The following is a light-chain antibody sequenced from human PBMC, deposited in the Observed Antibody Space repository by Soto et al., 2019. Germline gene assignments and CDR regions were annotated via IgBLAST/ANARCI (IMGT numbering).Light chain of an antibody. Sequence: DIQLTQSPSTLSASVGDRVTLTCRASQSINTWLAWYQQKPGKAPSLLIYDASSLESGVPSRFSGRGAGTEFTLIISSLQPEDCATYFCQEYRSKFRTFGHGHKVDIK. CDR1: QSINTW. V-gene: IGKV1-5*01. CDR3: QEYRSKFRT. CDR2: DAS. J-gene: IGKJ1*01.